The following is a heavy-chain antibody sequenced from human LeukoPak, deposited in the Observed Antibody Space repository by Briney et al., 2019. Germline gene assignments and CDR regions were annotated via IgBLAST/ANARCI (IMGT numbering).Heavy chain of an antibody. CDR3: ARGNSRMVRGVTNFDY. J-gene: IGHJ4*02. Sequence: GGSLRLSCAASGFTFSSYSMNWVRQAPGKGLEWVSSISSSSSYIYYADSVKGRFTISRDNAKNSLYLQMSSLRAEDTAVYYCARGNSRMVRGVTNFDYWGQGTLVTVSS. CDR2: ISSSSSYI. V-gene: IGHV3-21*01. CDR1: GFTFSSYS. D-gene: IGHD3-10*01.